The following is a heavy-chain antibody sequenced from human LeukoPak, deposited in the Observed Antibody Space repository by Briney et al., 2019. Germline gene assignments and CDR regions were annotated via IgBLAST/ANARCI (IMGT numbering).Heavy chain of an antibody. Sequence: SETLSLTCAVSGGSISSNSYYWGWIRQPPGKGLEWIGEINHSGSTNYNPSLKSRVTISVDTSKNQFSLKLSSVTAADTAVYYCARCPTIPIAAAGTGWFDPWGQGTLVTVSS. D-gene: IGHD6-13*01. CDR1: GGSISSNSYY. V-gene: IGHV4-39*07. CDR3: ARCPTIPIAAAGTGWFDP. J-gene: IGHJ5*02. CDR2: INHSGST.